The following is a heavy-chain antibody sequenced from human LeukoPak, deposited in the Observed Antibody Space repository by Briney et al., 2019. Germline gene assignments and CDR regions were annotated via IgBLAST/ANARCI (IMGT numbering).Heavy chain of an antibody. D-gene: IGHD2-15*01. CDR1: GGSISSSSYY. CDR3: ARDVATSSMDV. J-gene: IGHJ6*03. V-gene: IGHV4-39*07. Sequence: SETLSLTCTVSGGSISSSSYYWGWIRQPPGKGLEWIGSIYYSGSTYYNPSLKIRVTISKDKSKNHFSLKRRVVTATATAGYYCARDVATSSMDVWGKGTTVTVSS. CDR2: IYYSGST.